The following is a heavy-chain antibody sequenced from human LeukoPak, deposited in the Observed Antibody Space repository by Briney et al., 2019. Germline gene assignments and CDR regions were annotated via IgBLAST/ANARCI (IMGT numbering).Heavy chain of an antibody. Sequence: ASVKVSCKVSGYTLTELSMHWVRQAPGKGLEWMGSFDPEDGETIYAQKFQGRVTMTEDTSTDTAYMELSSLRSEDTAVYYCATGAHYGSGSNFDYWGQGTLVTVSS. D-gene: IGHD3-10*01. J-gene: IGHJ4*02. V-gene: IGHV1-24*01. CDR1: GYTLTELS. CDR2: FDPEDGET. CDR3: ATGAHYGSGSNFDY.